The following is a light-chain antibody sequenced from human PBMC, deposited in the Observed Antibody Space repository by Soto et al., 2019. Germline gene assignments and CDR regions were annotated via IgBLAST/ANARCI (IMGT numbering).Light chain of an antibody. CDR1: QSVSSN. CDR2: GAS. CDR3: QQYNNWPPLT. V-gene: IGKV3-15*01. Sequence: EIVMTQSPATLSVSPGERATLSCRASQSVSSNLAWYQQKPGQAPRLLIYGASTRATGIPAWFSGSGSGTDFTLTISSLQSEDFAVYYCQQYNNWPPLTFGGGTKVEIK. J-gene: IGKJ4*01.